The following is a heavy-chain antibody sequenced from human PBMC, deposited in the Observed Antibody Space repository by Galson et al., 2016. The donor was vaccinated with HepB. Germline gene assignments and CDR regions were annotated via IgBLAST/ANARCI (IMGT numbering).Heavy chain of an antibody. CDR2: INSDGSTT. D-gene: IGHD2-15*01. J-gene: IGHJ5*02. CDR3: ARDPLLRGHWFDP. Sequence: SLRLSCAASGFTFSSYWMHWVRQSPEEGLVWVSHINSDGSTTAYAASVKGRFTISRDNAKRTLYLQMHSLRVEDTAGHYCARDPLLRGHWFDPWGQGTLVTVSS. V-gene: IGHV3-74*01. CDR1: GFTFSSYW.